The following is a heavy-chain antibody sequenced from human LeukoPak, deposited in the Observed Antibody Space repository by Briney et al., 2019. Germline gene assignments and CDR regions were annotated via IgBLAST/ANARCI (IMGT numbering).Heavy chain of an antibody. J-gene: IGHJ4*02. V-gene: IGHV3-23*01. CDR2: ISGSGGST. CDR3: AKWPGGSYYSPQYYFDY. Sequence: GGSLRLSCAASGFTFSSYGMSWVRQAPGKGLEWVSAISGSGGSTYYADSVKGRFTISRDNSKNTLYLQMNSLRAEDTAVYYCAKWPGGSYYSPQYYFDYWGQGTLVTVSS. D-gene: IGHD1-26*01. CDR1: GFTFSSYG.